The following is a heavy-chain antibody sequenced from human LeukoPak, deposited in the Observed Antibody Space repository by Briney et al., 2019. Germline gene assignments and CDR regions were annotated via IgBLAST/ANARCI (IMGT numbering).Heavy chain of an antibody. CDR3: ARDPGESGYAFDY. Sequence: GGSLRLSCAVSGFRFSSYDIHWVRQAPGKGLEWVAAISYDGTTKYYADSVKGRFTISRDNAKNSLYLQMNSLRAEDTAVYYCARDPGESGYAFDYWGQGTLVTVSS. CDR1: GFRFSSYD. CDR2: ISYDGTTK. D-gene: IGHD3-16*01. V-gene: IGHV3-30-3*01. J-gene: IGHJ4*02.